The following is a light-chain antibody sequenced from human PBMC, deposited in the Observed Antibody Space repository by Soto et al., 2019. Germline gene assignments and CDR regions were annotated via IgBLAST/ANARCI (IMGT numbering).Light chain of an antibody. J-gene: IGLJ1*01. Sequence: QSALTQPASVSGSPGQSITISCTGTRSDIGYYNYVSWYQQHPGKAPKLMIYDVNNRPSGVSNRFSGSKSGNTASLTISGLQAEDEADYYCGSYSDTDSLYVFGTGTKVTVL. V-gene: IGLV2-14*03. CDR3: GSYSDTDSLYV. CDR1: RSDIGYYNY. CDR2: DVN.